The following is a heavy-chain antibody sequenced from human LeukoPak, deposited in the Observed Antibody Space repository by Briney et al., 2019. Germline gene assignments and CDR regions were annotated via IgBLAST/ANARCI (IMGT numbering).Heavy chain of an antibody. CDR3: ARGLLGDAFDI. Sequence: GGSLRLSCAASGFTFSSYSMNWVRQAPGKGLEWVSSISSSSSYIYYADSVEGRFTISRDNAKNSLYLQMNSLRAEDTAVYYCARGLLGDAFDIWGQGTMVTVSS. CDR1: GFTFSSYS. V-gene: IGHV3-21*01. CDR2: ISSSSSYI. D-gene: IGHD2-21*01. J-gene: IGHJ3*02.